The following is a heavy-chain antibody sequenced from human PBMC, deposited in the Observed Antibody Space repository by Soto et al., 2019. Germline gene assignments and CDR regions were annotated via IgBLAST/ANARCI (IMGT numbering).Heavy chain of an antibody. CDR1: GFTFSSYA. V-gene: IGHV3-30-3*01. CDR3: ARGPYSSGWYTGPFDY. Sequence: PGGSLRLSCAASGFTFSSYAMHWVRQAPGKGLEWVAVISYDGSNKYYADSVKGRFTISRDNSKNTLYLQMNSLRAEDTAVYYCARGPYSSGWYTGPFDYWGQGTLVTVSS. J-gene: IGHJ4*02. CDR2: ISYDGSNK. D-gene: IGHD6-19*01.